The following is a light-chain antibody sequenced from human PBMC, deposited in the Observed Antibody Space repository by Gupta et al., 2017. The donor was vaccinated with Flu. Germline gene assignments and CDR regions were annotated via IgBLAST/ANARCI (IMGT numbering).Light chain of an antibody. Sequence: QSALTQPASAAASPVQSMIISCTGTSTDVRGDNSVSWYQHHPGKAPKLIIYDVSGRPSGVSNRFSGSKSGNTASLTISGLQSEEEADYYCGSYTGSSTRYVFGSGTKVTVL. CDR3: GSYTGSSTRYV. CDR2: DVS. V-gene: IGLV2-14*01. CDR1: STDVRGDNS. J-gene: IGLJ1*01.